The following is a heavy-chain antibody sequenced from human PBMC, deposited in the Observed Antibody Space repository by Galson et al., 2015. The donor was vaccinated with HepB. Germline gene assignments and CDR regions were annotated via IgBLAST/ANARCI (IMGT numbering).Heavy chain of an antibody. CDR2: IYPGDSAT. CDR1: GYSFTRYW. V-gene: IGHV5-51*03. D-gene: IGHD2-21*01. Sequence: QSGAEVKKPGESLKISCKGVGYSFTRYWIGWVRQMPGKGHEWMGIIYPGDSATRYSPSFQGQVTISADKSISTAYLQWSSLKASDTAMYYCALSYCGGDCFSRPSDAFDIWGQGTMIIVS. J-gene: IGHJ3*02. CDR3: ALSYCGGDCFSRPSDAFDI.